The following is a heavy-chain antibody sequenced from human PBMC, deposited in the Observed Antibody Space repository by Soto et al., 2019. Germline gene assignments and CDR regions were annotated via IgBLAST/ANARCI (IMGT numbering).Heavy chain of an antibody. Sequence: ASVKVSCKASGYTFTSYAMHWVRQAPGQRLEWMGWINAGNGNTKYSQKFQGRVTITRDTSASTAYMELSSLRSGDTAVYYCARGSSTGLFDIWGQGAMVTVSS. V-gene: IGHV1-3*01. CDR2: INAGNGNT. J-gene: IGHJ3*02. CDR3: ARGSSTGLFDI. CDR1: GYTFTSYA. D-gene: IGHD1-1*01.